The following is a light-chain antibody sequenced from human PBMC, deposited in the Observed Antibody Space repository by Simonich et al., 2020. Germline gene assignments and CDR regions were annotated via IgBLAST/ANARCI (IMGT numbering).Light chain of an antibody. CDR3: SSYTSSSTWV. Sequence: QSALTQPASVSGSPGQSITISCTGTSSDVGGYNYFSWYQQHPGKAPKLMIYDVSKRTSGVSNRFSGSKTGNTASLTISGLQAEDEADYYCSSYTSSSTWVFGGGTKLTVL. CDR2: DVS. CDR1: SSDVGGYNY. J-gene: IGLJ3*02. V-gene: IGLV2-14*01.